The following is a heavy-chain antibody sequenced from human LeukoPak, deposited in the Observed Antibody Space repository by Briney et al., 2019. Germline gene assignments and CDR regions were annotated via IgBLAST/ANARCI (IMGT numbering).Heavy chain of an antibody. J-gene: IGHJ4*02. D-gene: IGHD5-18*01. CDR1: GFTFSSYG. CDR2: IRYDGSNK. CDR3: AKDRRIHVYYFDY. Sequence: PGGSLRLSCAASGFTFSSYGMHWVRQAPGKGLEWVAFIRYDGSNKYYADSVKGRFTIPRDNSQNTLYLQMNSLRAEDTAVYYCAKDRRIHVYYFDYWGQGTLVTVSS. V-gene: IGHV3-30*02.